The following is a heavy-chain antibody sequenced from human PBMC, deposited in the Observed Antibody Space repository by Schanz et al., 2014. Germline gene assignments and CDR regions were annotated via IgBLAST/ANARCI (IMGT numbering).Heavy chain of an antibody. Sequence: QVQLVQSGAEVKKPGASVKVSCKASGYTFTGYHMHWVRQAPGQGLEWMGRINPNSGAANYAQKFQGRVTLTRDTSRSTAYMELSRLTSDDTAIYYCARGNTIFGVVILGWLDPWGQGTLVTVSS. J-gene: IGHJ5*02. CDR1: GYTFTGYH. CDR3: ARGNTIFGVVILGWLDP. V-gene: IGHV1-2*06. D-gene: IGHD3-3*01. CDR2: INPNSGAA.